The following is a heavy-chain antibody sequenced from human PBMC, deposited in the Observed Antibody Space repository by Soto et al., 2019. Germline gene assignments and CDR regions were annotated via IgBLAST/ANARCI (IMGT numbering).Heavy chain of an antibody. V-gene: IGHV3-15*01. J-gene: IGHJ3*02. Sequence: GGSLRLSCAASGFTFSNAWMSWVRQAPGKGLEWGGRIKSKTDGGTTDYAAPVKGRFTISRDDSKNTLYLQMNSLKTEDTAVYYCTTGLFYYYDSSGHPGAFDIWGQGTMVTVSS. D-gene: IGHD3-22*01. CDR3: TTGLFYYYDSSGHPGAFDI. CDR2: IKSKTDGGTT. CDR1: GFTFSNAW.